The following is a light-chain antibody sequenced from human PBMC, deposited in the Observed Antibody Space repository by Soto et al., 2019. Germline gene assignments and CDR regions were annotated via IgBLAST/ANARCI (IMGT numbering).Light chain of an antibody. CDR2: EVS. V-gene: IGLV2-14*01. Sequence: QSVLTQPASVSGSPGQSITMSCTGTSSDVGGYNYVSWYQQYPGKAPKLMIYEVSNRPSGVSNRFSGSKSGNTASLTISGLQAEDEADYYRSSYTSSSTYVFGTGTKVTVL. J-gene: IGLJ1*01. CDR1: SSDVGGYNY. CDR3: SSYTSSSTYV.